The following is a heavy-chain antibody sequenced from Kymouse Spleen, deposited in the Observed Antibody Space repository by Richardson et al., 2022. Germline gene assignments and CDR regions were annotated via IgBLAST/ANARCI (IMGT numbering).Heavy chain of an antibody. Sequence: EVQLVQSGAEVKKPGESLKISCKGSGYSFTSYWIGWVRQMPGKGLEWMGIIYPGDSDTRYSPSFQGQVTISADKSISTAYLQWSSLKASDTAMYYCARHKIAAAGYYYYYGMDVWGQGTTVTVSS. CDR1: GYSFTSYW. J-gene: IGHJ6*02. V-gene: IGHV5-51*01. CDR3: ARHKIAAAGYYYYYGMDV. CDR2: IYPGDSDT. D-gene: IGHD6-13*01.